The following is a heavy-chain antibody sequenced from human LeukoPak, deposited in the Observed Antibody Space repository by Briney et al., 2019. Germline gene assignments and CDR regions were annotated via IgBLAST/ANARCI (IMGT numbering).Heavy chain of an antibody. V-gene: IGHV1-3*01. D-gene: IGHD5-12*01. CDR2: INAGNGNT. CDR3: ARGGSGYAFGDY. J-gene: IGHJ4*02. CDR1: GYTFTSYA. Sequence: ASVKVSCKASGYTFTSYAMHWMRQAPGQRLEWMGWINAGNGNTKYSQKFQGRVTITRDTSASTAYMELSSLRSEDTAVYYCARGGSGYAFGDYWGQGTLVTVSS.